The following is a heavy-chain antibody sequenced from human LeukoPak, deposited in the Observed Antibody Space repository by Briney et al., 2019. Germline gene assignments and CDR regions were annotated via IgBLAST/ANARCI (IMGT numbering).Heavy chain of an antibody. V-gene: IGHV4-59*01. CDR2: VYFSGKT. Sequence: PAETLSLTCTVSGASISSYYWSWIRQPPGKGLEWIGSVYFSGKTTYNPSLKSRVTISIDTSKSQFSLRLSSVTAADTAMYYCARDRFGELDYWGQGSLVTVSS. J-gene: IGHJ4*02. D-gene: IGHD3-10*01. CDR1: GASISSYY. CDR3: ARDRFGELDY.